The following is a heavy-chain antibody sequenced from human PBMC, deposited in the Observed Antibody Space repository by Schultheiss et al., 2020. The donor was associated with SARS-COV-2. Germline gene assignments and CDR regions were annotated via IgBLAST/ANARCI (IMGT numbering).Heavy chain of an antibody. D-gene: IGHD1-26*01. J-gene: IGHJ6*02. CDR2: ISYDGTNK. CDR3: ARERWELVAADYKYYGTDV. V-gene: IGHV3-30-3*01. Sequence: GGSLRLSCAASGFTFSSYAIYWVRQAPGKGLEWVAVISYDGTNKYYADSVEGRFTISRDNSKNIMYLQLNSLRAEDTAVYYCARERWELVAADYKYYGTDVWGQGTAVTVSS. CDR1: GFTFSSYA.